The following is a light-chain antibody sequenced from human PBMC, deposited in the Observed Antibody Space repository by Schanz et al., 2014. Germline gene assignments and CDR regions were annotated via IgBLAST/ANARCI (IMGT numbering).Light chain of an antibody. CDR1: SSDIGGYNY. Sequence: QSALTQPPSASGSPGQSVTISCTGTSSDIGGYNYVSWYQQHPGEAPKPMLYEVTKRPSGVPDRFSGSKSGNTASLTVSGLQAEDEAVYYCSSYADRNNVVFGGGTKLTVL. CDR2: EVT. V-gene: IGLV2-8*01. J-gene: IGLJ2*01. CDR3: SSYADRNNVV.